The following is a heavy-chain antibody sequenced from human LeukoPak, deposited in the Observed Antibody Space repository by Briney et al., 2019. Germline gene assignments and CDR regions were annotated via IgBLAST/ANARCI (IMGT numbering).Heavy chain of an antibody. D-gene: IGHD6-6*01. CDR1: GFTFSAFG. J-gene: IGHJ4*02. Sequence: GGSLRLSCAASGFTFSAFGMHWVRQAPGKGLERVSAISGSGGSTYYADSVKGRFTISRDNSKNTLYLQMNSLRAEDTAVYYCAKATRKYSSSSADYWGQGTLVTVSS. CDR3: AKATRKYSSSSADY. CDR2: ISGSGGST. V-gene: IGHV3-23*01.